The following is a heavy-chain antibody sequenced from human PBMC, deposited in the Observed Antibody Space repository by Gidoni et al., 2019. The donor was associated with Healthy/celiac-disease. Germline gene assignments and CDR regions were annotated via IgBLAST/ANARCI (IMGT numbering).Heavy chain of an antibody. CDR2: ISGSGGST. J-gene: IGHJ6*03. V-gene: IGHV3-23*01. Sequence: EVQLLESGGGLVQPGGSLRLSCAASGFTFSSYAMSWVRQAPGKGLEWVSAISGSGGSTYYADSVKGRFTISRDNSKITLYLQMNSLRAEDTAVYYCAKAESYYYYYYMDVWGKGTTVTVSS. CDR3: AKAESYYYYYYMDV. CDR1: GFTFSSYA.